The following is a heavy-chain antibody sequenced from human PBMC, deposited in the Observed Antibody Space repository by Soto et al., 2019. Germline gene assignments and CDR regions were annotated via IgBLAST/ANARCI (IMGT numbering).Heavy chain of an antibody. V-gene: IGHV4-4*07. D-gene: IGHD6-13*01. CDR2: IDASGNS. Sequence: ETLSLTCTVSGDSISSYYWNWIRQPAGKGLEWIGRIDASGNSNYNPSLKSRVTMSVDTSKKQFSLKVTSVTAADTAVYYCARYSSNWFQTEGMDVWGQGTTVTVSS. J-gene: IGHJ6*02. CDR1: GDSISSYY. CDR3: ARYSSNWFQTEGMDV.